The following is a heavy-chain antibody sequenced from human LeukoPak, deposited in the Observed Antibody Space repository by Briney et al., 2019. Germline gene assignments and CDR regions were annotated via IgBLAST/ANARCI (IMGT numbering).Heavy chain of an antibody. CDR2: ISGGGGST. CDR1: GFTFTSYS. CDR3: AKVSGSYAWNWFDP. Sequence: GGSLRLSCAASGFTFTSYSMNWVRQAPGKGLEWVSTISGGGGSTYYADSVEGRFTISRDNSKNTLYLQMNSLRAEDTAVYYCAKVSGSYAWNWFDPWGQGTLVTVSS. J-gene: IGHJ5*02. V-gene: IGHV3-23*01. D-gene: IGHD3-16*01.